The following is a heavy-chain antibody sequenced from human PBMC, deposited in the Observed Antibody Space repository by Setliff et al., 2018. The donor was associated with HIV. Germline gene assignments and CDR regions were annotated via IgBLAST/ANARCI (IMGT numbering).Heavy chain of an antibody. D-gene: IGHD6-13*01. CDR1: GGSISSYY. Sequence: SETLSLTCTVSGGSISSYYWSWIRQPPGKGLEWIGHIYTNGGTNYNPALKSRVTMSIDTSKNQISLKLNSVTAADTATYYCARSNPGITAGLLAYWGPGTQVTVSS. J-gene: IGHJ4*02. CDR2: IYTNGGT. V-gene: IGHV4-4*07. CDR3: ARSNPGITAGLLAY.